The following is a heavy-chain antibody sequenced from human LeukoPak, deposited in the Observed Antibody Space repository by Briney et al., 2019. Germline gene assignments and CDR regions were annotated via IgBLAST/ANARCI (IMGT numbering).Heavy chain of an antibody. D-gene: IGHD6-13*01. J-gene: IGHJ4*02. CDR2: ISAYNGDT. CDR1: GYAFTNYG. CDR3: ARARGSSWSFDY. V-gene: IGHV1-18*01. Sequence: ASVKVSCKASGYAFTNYGIIWVRQAPGQGLEYMGWISAYNGDTNYEQKLQGRVTMTTDTSTSTAYVELRSLRSDDTALDYCARARGSSWSFDYWGQGTLVTVSS.